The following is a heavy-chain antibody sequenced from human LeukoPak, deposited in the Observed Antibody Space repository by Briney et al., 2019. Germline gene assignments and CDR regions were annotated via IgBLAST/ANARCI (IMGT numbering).Heavy chain of an antibody. CDR3: ARSADLYCSSTSCIPPGSFDP. CDR1: GGSISSYY. Sequence: PSETLSLTCTVSGGSISSYYWSWIRQPAGKGLEWIGRIYTSGSTNYNPSLKSRVTISVDTSKNQFSLKLSSVTAADTAVYYCARSADLYCSSTSCIPPGSFDPWGQGTLVTVSS. J-gene: IGHJ5*02. V-gene: IGHV4-4*07. CDR2: IYTSGST. D-gene: IGHD2-2*01.